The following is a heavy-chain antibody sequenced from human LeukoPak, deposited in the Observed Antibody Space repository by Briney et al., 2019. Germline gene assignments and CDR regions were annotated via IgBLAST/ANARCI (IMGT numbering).Heavy chain of an antibody. CDR1: GFTFSDYW. CDR2: IKQDGREK. D-gene: IGHD3-10*01. V-gene: IGHV3-7*03. J-gene: IGHJ4*02. CDR3: AKTGGRELDY. Sequence: PGGSLRLSCAASGFTFSDYWMSWVRQAPGKGLEWVANIKQDGREKYFVDSVKGRFAISRDNAKKSLYLQMNSLRAEDTAVYDCAKTGGRELDYWGQGTLVIVSS.